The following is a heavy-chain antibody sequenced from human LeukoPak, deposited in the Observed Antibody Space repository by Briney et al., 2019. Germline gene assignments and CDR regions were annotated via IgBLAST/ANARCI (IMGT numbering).Heavy chain of an antibody. D-gene: IGHD2-2*01. Sequence: GGSLRLSCAASGFTFSSHAMYWVRRTPGKGLEYVSVISGNGVSTHYATSVQGRFTISRDNSKNTVYLQMGSLRAEDMAVYYCARDASDIVVVPAAVGPFDLWGQGTLVTVSS. CDR3: ARDASDIVVVPAAVGPFDL. J-gene: IGHJ4*02. CDR1: GFTFSSHA. V-gene: IGHV3-64*01. CDR2: ISGNGVST.